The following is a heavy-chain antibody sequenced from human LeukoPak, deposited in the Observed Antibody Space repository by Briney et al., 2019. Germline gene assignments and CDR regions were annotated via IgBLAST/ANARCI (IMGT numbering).Heavy chain of an antibody. CDR2: ISPSGDIT. Sequence: SGGSLRLSCAASGFTFSIYGMGWVRQAPGKGLDWVSTISPSGDITYYADSVKGRFTISRDNSKNTVYLQVISLTAEDTAVYYCAKDDAWLRFGEWSQGTLVTVSS. CDR3: AKDDAWLRFGE. CDR1: GFTFSIYG. V-gene: IGHV3-23*01. D-gene: IGHD3-10*01. J-gene: IGHJ4*02.